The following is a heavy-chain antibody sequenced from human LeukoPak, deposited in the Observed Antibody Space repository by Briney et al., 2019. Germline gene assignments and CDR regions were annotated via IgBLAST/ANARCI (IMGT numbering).Heavy chain of an antibody. CDR3: ARDPAGSGFAFDS. CDR1: GFIFSNDA. V-gene: IGHV3-33*01. CDR2: IWSDGSNK. Sequence: PGGSLRLSCAASGFIFSNDAMHWVRQAPGKGLEWVALIWSDGSNKYYADSVKGRFTISRANSEDTLYLQMNSLRVEDTAVYYCARDPAGSGFAFDSWGQGALVTVSS. D-gene: IGHD1-1*01. J-gene: IGHJ4*02.